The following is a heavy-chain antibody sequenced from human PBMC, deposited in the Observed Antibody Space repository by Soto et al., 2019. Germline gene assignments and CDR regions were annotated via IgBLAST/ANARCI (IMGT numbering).Heavy chain of an antibody. CDR1: GGPISSYY. CDR2: IYTRGST. J-gene: IGHJ6*02. D-gene: IGHD3-16*01. CDR3: ARGWVYVYFWGRLAKNYDGMAV. V-gene: IGHV4-4*07. Sequence: SETLSLTCTVSGGPISSYYWSWIRQPAGKGMEWIGRIYTRGSTNYNPSLKSRVTMSVDTSKNQFSLKLSPVTAADTAVDYCARGWVYVYFWGRLAKNYDGMAVGGQGTTVPVSS.